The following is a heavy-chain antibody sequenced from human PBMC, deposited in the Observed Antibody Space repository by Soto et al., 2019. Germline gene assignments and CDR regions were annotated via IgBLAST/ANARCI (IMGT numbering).Heavy chain of an antibody. J-gene: IGHJ4*02. CDR1: GYTFTSYG. D-gene: IGHD3-10*01. V-gene: IGHV1-18*01. CDR3: ARDIGGDTMVRGVITDSFFDY. CDR2: ISAYNGNT. Sequence: QVQLVQSGAEVKKPGASVKVSCKASGYTFTSYGISWVRQAPGQGLEWMGWISAYNGNTNYAQKLQGRVTMTTDTSMSTAYMELRSLRSDDTAVYYCARDIGGDTMVRGVITDSFFDYWGQGTLVTVSS.